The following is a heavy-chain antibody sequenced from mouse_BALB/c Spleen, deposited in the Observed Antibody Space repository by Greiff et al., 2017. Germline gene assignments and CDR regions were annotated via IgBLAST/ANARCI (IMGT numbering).Heavy chain of an antibody. CDR2: ISSGGSYT. CDR1: GFTFSSYT. Sequence: EVHLVESGGGLVKPGGSLKLSCAASGFTFSSYTMSWVRQTPEKRLEWVATISSGGSYTYYPDSVKGRFTISRDNAKNTLYLQMSSLKSEDTAMYYCTRVPQTVYYFDYWGQGTTLTVSS. CDR3: TRVPQTVYYFDY. V-gene: IGHV5-6-4*01. J-gene: IGHJ2*01. D-gene: IGHD4-1*01.